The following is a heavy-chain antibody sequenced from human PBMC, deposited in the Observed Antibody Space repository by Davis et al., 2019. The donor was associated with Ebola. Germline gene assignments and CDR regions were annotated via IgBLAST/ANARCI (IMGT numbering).Heavy chain of an antibody. D-gene: IGHD3-3*01. V-gene: IGHV3-21*01. CDR1: GFTFSSYS. J-gene: IGHJ4*02. CDR3: ARAKYYDFWSGYPDY. CDR2: ISSSSSYI. Sequence: PGGSLRLSCAASGFTFSSYSMNWVRQAPGKGLEWVSSISSSSSYIYYADSVKGRFTISRDNAKNSLYLQMNSLRAEDTAVYYCARAKYYDFWSGYPDYWGQGTLVTVSS.